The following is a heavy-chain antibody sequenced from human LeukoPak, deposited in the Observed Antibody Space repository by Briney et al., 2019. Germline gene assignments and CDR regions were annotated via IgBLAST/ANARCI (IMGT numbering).Heavy chain of an antibody. J-gene: IGHJ4*02. CDR3: ARDAPDSSFDY. CDR2: IYHSGST. V-gene: IGHV4-30-2*01. CDR1: GGSISSGGYS. D-gene: IGHD3-22*01. Sequence: PSETLSLTCAVSGGSISSGGYSWSWIRQLPGKDLEWIGYIYHSGSTYYNPSLKSRVTISVDRSKNQFSLKLSSVTAADTAVYYCARDAPDSSFDYWGQGTLVTVSS.